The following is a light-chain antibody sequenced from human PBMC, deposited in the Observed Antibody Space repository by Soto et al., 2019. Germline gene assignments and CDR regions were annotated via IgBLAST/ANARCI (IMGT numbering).Light chain of an antibody. Sequence: QSVLPQSPSASGSPGQSVTISCTGTISDVGNYKYVSWYQQHPGKAPKLMIYGVSKRPSGVPDRFSGSKSGNTASLTVSGLQVEDEADYYCSSYAGSNLWVFGGGTKLTVL. CDR2: GVS. J-gene: IGLJ3*02. CDR3: SSYAGSNLWV. V-gene: IGLV2-8*01. CDR1: ISDVGNYKY.